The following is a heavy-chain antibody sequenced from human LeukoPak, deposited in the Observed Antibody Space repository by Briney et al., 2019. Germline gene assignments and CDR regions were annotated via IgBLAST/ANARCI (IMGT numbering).Heavy chain of an antibody. Sequence: GASVRVSCKASGYTFTSYYMHWVRQAPGQGLEWMGIINPSGGSTNYAQKFEGRGTITRDTSTSTVYMELSSLRSEDTAVYYCARDRKGGPNYYYGMDVWGQGTTVTVSS. D-gene: IGHD3-16*01. J-gene: IGHJ6*02. V-gene: IGHV1-46*01. CDR3: ARDRKGGPNYYYGMDV. CDR1: GYTFTSYY. CDR2: INPSGGST.